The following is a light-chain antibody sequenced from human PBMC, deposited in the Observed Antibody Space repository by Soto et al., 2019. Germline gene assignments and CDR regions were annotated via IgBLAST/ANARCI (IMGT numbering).Light chain of an antibody. Sequence: SYELTQPPSVSVAPGQTATITCGGNNIGTKSVHWYQQKPGQAPMLVVFHDRDRPSGIPDRFSGSHSGNTATLNISRVEAGDEADYYCQVWDDNSDHTGVFGVGTQLTVL. CDR1: NIGTKS. V-gene: IGLV3-21*02. CDR2: HDR. J-gene: IGLJ3*02. CDR3: QVWDDNSDHTGV.